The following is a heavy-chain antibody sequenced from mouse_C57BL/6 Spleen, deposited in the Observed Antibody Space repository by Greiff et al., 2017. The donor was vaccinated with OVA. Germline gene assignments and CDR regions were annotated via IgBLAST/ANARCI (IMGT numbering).Heavy chain of an antibody. CDR2: ISYDGSN. CDR3: ARGSNYGYFDV. J-gene: IGHJ1*03. CDR1: GYSITSGYY. V-gene: IGHV3-6*01. Sequence: DVKLVESGPGLVKPSQSLSLTCSVTGYSITSGYYWNWIRQFPGNKLEWMGYISYDGSNNYNPSLKNRISITRDTSKNQFFLKLNSVTTEDTATYYCARGSNYGYFDVWGTGTTVTVSS. D-gene: IGHD2-5*01.